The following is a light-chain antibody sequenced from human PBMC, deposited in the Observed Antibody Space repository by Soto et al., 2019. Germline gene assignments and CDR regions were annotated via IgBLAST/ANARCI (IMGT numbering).Light chain of an antibody. Sequence: DIQMTQSPSTLSASVGDRVTITCRASQRISSWLAWYQQKPGKAPKLLIYKASSLESGVPSRFSGSGSGTEFTLTISSLQPDDFATYYCQQYNSFPTFGPGTKVEIK. J-gene: IGKJ1*01. V-gene: IGKV1-5*03. CDR1: QRISSW. CDR2: KAS. CDR3: QQYNSFPT.